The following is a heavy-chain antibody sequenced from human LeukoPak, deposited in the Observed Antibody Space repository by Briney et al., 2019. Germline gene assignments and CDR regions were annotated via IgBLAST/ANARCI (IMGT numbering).Heavy chain of an antibody. Sequence: SGTLSLTCAVSGGSISISNGWSWVRQPPGKGLEWIGEIYHSGSTNYNPSLKSRVTISVDKSKNQFSLKLSSVTAADTAVYYCARVPIAVAAVDYWGQGTLVTVSS. V-gene: IGHV4-4*02. CDR2: IYHSGST. D-gene: IGHD6-19*01. J-gene: IGHJ4*02. CDR3: ARVPIAVAAVDY. CDR1: GGSISISNG.